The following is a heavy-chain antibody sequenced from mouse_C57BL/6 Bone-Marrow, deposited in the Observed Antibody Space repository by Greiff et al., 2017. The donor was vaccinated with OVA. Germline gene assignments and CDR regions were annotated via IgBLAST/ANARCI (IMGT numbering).Heavy chain of an antibody. Sequence: QVQLKQPGAELVRPGTSVKLSCKASGYTFTSYWMHWVKQRPGQGLEWIGVIDPSDSYTNYNQKFKGKATLTVDTSSSTAYMQLSSLTSEDSAVYYCARLRGLRLYAMDYWGQGTSVTVSS. J-gene: IGHJ4*01. V-gene: IGHV1-59*01. D-gene: IGHD2-4*01. CDR2: IDPSDSYT. CDR3: ARLRGLRLYAMDY. CDR1: GYTFTSYW.